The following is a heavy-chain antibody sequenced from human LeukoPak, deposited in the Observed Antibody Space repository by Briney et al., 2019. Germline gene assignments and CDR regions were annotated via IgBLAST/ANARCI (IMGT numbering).Heavy chain of an antibody. D-gene: IGHD6-19*01. CDR2: IYHSGST. V-gene: IGHV4-38-2*02. CDR1: GYSISSGYY. J-gene: IGHJ4*02. CDR3: ARAGQWLAFIYFDY. Sequence: SETLSLTCTVSGYSISSGYYWGWIRQPPGKGLEWIGSIYHSGSTYYNPSLKSRVTISVDTSKNQFSLKLSSVTAADTAVYYCARAGQWLAFIYFDYWGQGTLVTVSS.